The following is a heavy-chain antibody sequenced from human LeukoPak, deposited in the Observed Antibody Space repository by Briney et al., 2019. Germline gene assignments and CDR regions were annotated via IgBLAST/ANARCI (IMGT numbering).Heavy chain of an antibody. D-gene: IGHD3-22*01. V-gene: IGHV3-23*01. CDR2: ISGSGGST. Sequence: GGSLRLSRAASGFTFSSYAMSWVRQAPGKGLEWVSAISGSGGSTYYADSVKGRFTISRDNSKNTLYLQMNSLRAEDTAVYHCAKEIYYDSTGPQYWGQGTLVTVSS. CDR3: AKEIYYDSTGPQY. CDR1: GFTFSSYA. J-gene: IGHJ4*02.